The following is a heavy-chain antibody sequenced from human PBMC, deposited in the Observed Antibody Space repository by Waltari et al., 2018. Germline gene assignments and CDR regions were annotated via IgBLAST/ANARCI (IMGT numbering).Heavy chain of an antibody. CDR1: GFTFSSYA. V-gene: IGHV3-23*04. J-gene: IGHJ4*02. CDR2: VSGTGTIT. D-gene: IGHD1-26*01. Sequence: EVKLVESGGGLVQPGGSLRLSCVVSGFTFSSYAMSWVRQAPGKGLEWVSAVSGTGTITYYADSVKGRFTISRDNAKNTQYLQMSSLRAEDTAVYYCAKGVGAISGRFDSWGQGTLVTVSS. CDR3: AKGVGAISGRFDS.